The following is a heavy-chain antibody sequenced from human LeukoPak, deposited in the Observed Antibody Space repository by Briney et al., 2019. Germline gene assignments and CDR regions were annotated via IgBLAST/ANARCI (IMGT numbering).Heavy chain of an antibody. D-gene: IGHD6-13*01. CDR3: ARDSTNIAAAEGGDY. CDR2: IYYSGST. Sequence: SETLSLTCTVSSGSISSSSYYWGWIRQPPGKGLEWIGSIYYSGSTYYNPSLKSRVTISVDTSKNQFSLKLSSVTAADTAVYYCARDSTNIAAAEGGDYWGQGTLVTVSS. V-gene: IGHV4-39*07. J-gene: IGHJ4*02. CDR1: SGSISSSSYY.